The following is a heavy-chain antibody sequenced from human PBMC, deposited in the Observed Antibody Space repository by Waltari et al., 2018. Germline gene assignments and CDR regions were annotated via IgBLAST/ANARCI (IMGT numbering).Heavy chain of an antibody. CDR1: GGSISSSSYY. V-gene: IGHV4-39*07. Sequence: QLQLQESGPGLVKPSETLSLTCTVSGGSISSSSYYWGWIRQPPGKGLEWIGSIYYSGSTYANPTLKCLVTISVDTSKNQFSLKLSSVTAADTAVYYCARSYYYDSSGYFYWGQGTLVTVSS. CDR3: ARSYYYDSSGYFY. J-gene: IGHJ4*02. CDR2: IYYSGST. D-gene: IGHD3-22*01.